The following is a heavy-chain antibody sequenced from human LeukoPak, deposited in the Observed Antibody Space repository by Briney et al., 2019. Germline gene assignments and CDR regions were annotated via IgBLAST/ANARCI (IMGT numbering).Heavy chain of an antibody. V-gene: IGHV4-38-2*02. CDR3: ARAFVGAGAFDI. CDR2: IHHSGST. CDR1: GYSISSGYY. J-gene: IGHJ3*02. D-gene: IGHD1-26*01. Sequence: SETLSLTCTVSGYSISSGYYWGWIRQPPGKGLEWIGSIHHSGSTYYNPSLKSRVTISVDTSKNQFSLKLSSVTAADTAVYYCARAFVGAGAFDIWGQGTMVTVSS.